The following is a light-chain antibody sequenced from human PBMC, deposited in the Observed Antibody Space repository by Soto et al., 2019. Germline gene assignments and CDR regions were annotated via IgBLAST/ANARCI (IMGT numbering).Light chain of an antibody. CDR1: QSVSSSY. J-gene: IGKJ4*01. CDR3: QQYGSSPLLT. CDR2: GAS. V-gene: IGKV3-20*01. Sequence: EIVLTQSPGTLSLSPGERATLSCRASQSVSSSYLAWYQQKLGQAPRLLIYGASSRATGIPDRFRGSGSGTDFTLTISRLEPEDFAVYYCQQYGSSPLLTFGGGTKVEIK.